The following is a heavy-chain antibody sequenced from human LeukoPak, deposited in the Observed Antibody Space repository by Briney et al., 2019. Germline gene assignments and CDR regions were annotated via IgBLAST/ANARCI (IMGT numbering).Heavy chain of an antibody. D-gene: IGHD5-12*01. J-gene: IGHJ4*02. CDR2: ISAYNGNT. CDR3: ARDTDLVATMKGTPSFDY. V-gene: IGHV1-18*01. CDR1: GYTFTSYG. Sequence: ASVKVSCKASGYTFTSYGISWVRQAPGQGLEWMGWISAYNGNTNYAQKLQGRVTMTTDTSTSTAYMELRSLRSDDTAVYYCARDTDLVATMKGTPSFDYWGQGTLVTVSS.